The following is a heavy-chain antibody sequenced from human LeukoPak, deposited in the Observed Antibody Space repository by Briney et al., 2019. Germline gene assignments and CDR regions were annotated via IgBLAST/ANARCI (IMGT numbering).Heavy chain of an antibody. V-gene: IGHV3-20*04. CDR1: GFTFDDYG. CDR2: INWNGGST. CDR3: ARELGDGYILFYFDY. D-gene: IGHD5-24*01. J-gene: IGHJ4*02. Sequence: GGSLRLSCAASGFTFDDYGMSWVRHAPGKGLEWVSGINWNGGSTGYADSVKGRFTISRDNAKNSLYLQMNSLRAEDTALYYCARELGDGYILFYFDYWGQGTLATVSS.